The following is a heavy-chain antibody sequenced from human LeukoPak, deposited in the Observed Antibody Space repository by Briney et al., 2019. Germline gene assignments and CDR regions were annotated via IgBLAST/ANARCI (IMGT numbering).Heavy chain of an antibody. D-gene: IGHD5-18*01. V-gene: IGHV3-30-3*01. CDR2: ISYDGSNK. J-gene: IGHJ4*02. CDR1: GFTFSSYA. CDR3: ARYSYSHGYFDN. Sequence: GRSLRLSCAASGFTFSSYAVHWVRQAPGKGLEWVAVISYDGSNKYYADSVKGRFTISRDNSKNTLYLQMNSLRAEDTAVYYCARYSYSHGYFDNWGQGTLVTVSS.